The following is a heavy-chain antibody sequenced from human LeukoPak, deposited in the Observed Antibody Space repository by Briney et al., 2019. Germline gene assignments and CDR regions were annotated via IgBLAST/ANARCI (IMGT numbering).Heavy chain of an antibody. V-gene: IGHV1-69*06. J-gene: IGHJ4*02. CDR2: IIPIFETA. CDR3: ATPRGYSYGYGFDY. Sequence: SVKVSCKASGGTFSSYVISWVRQAPGQGLEWMGGIIPIFETANYAQKFQGRVTMTEDTSTDTAYMELGSLRSEDTAVYYCATPRGYSYGYGFDYWGQGTLVTVSS. CDR1: GGTFSSYV. D-gene: IGHD5-18*01.